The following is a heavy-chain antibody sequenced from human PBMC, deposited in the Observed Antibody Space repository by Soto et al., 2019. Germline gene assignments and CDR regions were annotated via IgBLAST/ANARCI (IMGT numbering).Heavy chain of an antibody. V-gene: IGHV4-34*01. D-gene: IGHD6-13*01. CDR3: ARGYSSSWF. J-gene: IGHJ4*02. CDR2: INHSGST. CDR1: GGSFSGFY. Sequence: SETLSLTCAVYGGSFSGFYWSWIRQPPGKGLERIGEINHSGSTNYNPSLKSRVTISVDTSKNQFSLKLSSVTVADTAVYYCARGYSSSWFWGQGTLVTVSS.